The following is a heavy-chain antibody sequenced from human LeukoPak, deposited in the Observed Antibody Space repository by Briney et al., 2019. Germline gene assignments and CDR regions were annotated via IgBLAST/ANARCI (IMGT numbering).Heavy chain of an antibody. CDR3: ARDGGFSFGVVILDAFDI. CDR1: GYTFTGYY. V-gene: IGHV1-2*06. CDR2: INPNSGGT. J-gene: IGHJ3*02. Sequence: GASVKVSCKASGYTFTGYYMHWVRQAPGQGLEWMGRINPNSGGTNYAQKFQGRVTMTRDTSISTAYMELSRLRSDDTAVYYCARDGGFSFGVVILDAFDIWGQGTMVTVSS. D-gene: IGHD3-3*01.